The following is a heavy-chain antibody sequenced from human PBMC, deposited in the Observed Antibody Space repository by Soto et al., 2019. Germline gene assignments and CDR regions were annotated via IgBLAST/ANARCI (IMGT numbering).Heavy chain of an antibody. J-gene: IGHJ5*02. D-gene: IGHD3-3*01. CDR3: ARAIASTFWSGYYKSLDP. CDR2: ISAYNGNT. Sequence: ASVKVSCKASGYTFTSYGISWVRQAPGQGLEWMGWISAYNGNTNYAQKLQGRVTMTTDTSTSTAYMELRSLRSDDTAVYYCARAIASTFWSGYYKSLDPWGQGTLVTVYS. V-gene: IGHV1-18*04. CDR1: GYTFTSYG.